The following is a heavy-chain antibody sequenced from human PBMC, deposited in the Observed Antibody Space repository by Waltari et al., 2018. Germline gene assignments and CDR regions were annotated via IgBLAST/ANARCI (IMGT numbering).Heavy chain of an antibody. CDR3: ATGDAVDTGAFDI. D-gene: IGHD5-18*01. V-gene: IGHV4-59*01. CDR1: GGSISSYY. Sequence: QVQLQESGPGLVKPSETLSLTCTVSGGSISSYYWSWIRQPPGKGLEWIGYFYYSGSTNYNPSLKSRVTISVDTSKNQFSLKLSSVTAADTAVYYCATGDAVDTGAFDIWGQGTMVTVSS. CDR2: FYYSGST. J-gene: IGHJ3*02.